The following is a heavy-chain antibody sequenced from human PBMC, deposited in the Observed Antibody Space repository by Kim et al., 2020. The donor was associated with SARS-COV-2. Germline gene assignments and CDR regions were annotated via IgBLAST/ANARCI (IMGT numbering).Heavy chain of an antibody. CDR1: GYTFTGYY. Sequence: ASVKVSCKASGYTFTGYYMHWVRQAPGQGLEWMGRINPNSGGTNYAQKFQGRVTMTRDTSISTAYMELSRLRSDDTAVHYFAREDAYDSSGYYYYYYGMDVWGQGTTVTVSS. CDR3: AREDAYDSSGYYYYYYGMDV. J-gene: IGHJ6*02. V-gene: IGHV1-2*06. D-gene: IGHD3-22*01. CDR2: INPNSGGT.